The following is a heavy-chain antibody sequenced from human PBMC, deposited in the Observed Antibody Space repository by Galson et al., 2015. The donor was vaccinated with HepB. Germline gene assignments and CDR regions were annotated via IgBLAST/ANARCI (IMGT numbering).Heavy chain of an antibody. Sequence: SLRLSCAASGFTFSNAWMNWVRQAPGKGLEWVGRIKSKADGGTTDYAAPVKGRFTISRDDSKNTLYLQMNSLKTEDTAVYYCTTDLFIVGAPDSWGQGTMVTVSS. CDR2: IKSKADGGTT. CDR1: GFTFSNAW. J-gene: IGHJ3*02. D-gene: IGHD1-26*01. CDR3: TTDLFIVGAPDS. V-gene: IGHV3-15*07.